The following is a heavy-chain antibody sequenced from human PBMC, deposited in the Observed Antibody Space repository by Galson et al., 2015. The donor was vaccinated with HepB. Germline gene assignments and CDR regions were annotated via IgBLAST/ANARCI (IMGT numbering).Heavy chain of an antibody. D-gene: IGHD1/OR15-1a*01. V-gene: IGHV1-2*06. J-gene: IGHJ6*03. CDR1: GYTFTGYY. CDR2: INPNSGGT. CDR3: ARELSGITGTNYYYYMDV. Sequence: SVKVSCKASGYTFTGYYMHWVRQAPGQGLEWMGRINPNSGGTNYAQKFQGRVTMTRDTSISTAYMELSRLRSDDTAAYYCARELSGITGTNYYYYMDVWGKGTTVTVSS.